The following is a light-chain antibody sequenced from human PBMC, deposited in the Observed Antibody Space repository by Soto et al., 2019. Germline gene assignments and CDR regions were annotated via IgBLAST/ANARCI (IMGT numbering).Light chain of an antibody. V-gene: IGKV1-39*01. J-gene: IGKJ1*01. CDR2: AAS. CDR3: QQSYSTSWT. Sequence: DIQMTQSPSSLSASVGDRATITCRASQSISSYLNWYQQKPGKAPKRLIYAASSLQSGVPSRFSGSGSGTDFTLTISSLQPEDFATYYCQQSYSTSWTFGQGTKVEIK. CDR1: QSISSY.